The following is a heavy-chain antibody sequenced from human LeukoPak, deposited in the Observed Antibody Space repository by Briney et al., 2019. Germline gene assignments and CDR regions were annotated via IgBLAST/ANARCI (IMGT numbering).Heavy chain of an antibody. Sequence: TSETLSLTCTVSGGSISSYYWSWIRQPPGKGLEWIGYIYYSGSTKSNPALKSQVTISVDTSKNKCSLKLSSVTAADTAVYYCARGSIAAAGPEVGSYYFDYWGQGTLVTVSS. CDR2: IYYSGST. CDR1: GGSISSYY. CDR3: ARGSIAAAGPEVGSYYFDY. V-gene: IGHV4-59*01. J-gene: IGHJ4*02. D-gene: IGHD6-13*01.